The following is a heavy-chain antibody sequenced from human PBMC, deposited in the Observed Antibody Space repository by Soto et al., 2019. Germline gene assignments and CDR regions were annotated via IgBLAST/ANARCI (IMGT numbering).Heavy chain of an antibody. D-gene: IGHD3-3*01. J-gene: IGHJ6*02. CDR2: ISYDGSNK. Sequence: GGSLRLSCAASGFTFSSYGMHWVRQAPGKGLEWVAVISYDGSNKYYADSVKGRFTISRDNSKNTLYLQMNSLRAEDTAVYYCAKDRGRYYDFWSGYPPYYYYYGMDVWGQGTTVTVSS. CDR3: AKDRGRYYDFWSGYPPYYYYYGMDV. V-gene: IGHV3-30*18. CDR1: GFTFSSYG.